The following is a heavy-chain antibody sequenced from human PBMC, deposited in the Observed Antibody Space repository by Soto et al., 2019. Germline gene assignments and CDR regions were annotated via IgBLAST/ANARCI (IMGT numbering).Heavy chain of an antibody. CDR1: GASVTSYY. V-gene: IGHV4-4*07. Sequence: QVQLQGSDPRLLKPSETLSLTCTVSGASVTSYYWSWIRQPAGKGLDWIGRIYTSGNTDYNPSLKSRVTLYLKTSQNQVALKLSSVTAADTAIYYCARDGVGPHGMDVWGQGTTVTVSS. CDR3: ARDGVGPHGMDV. CDR2: IYTSGNT. D-gene: IGHD2-8*01. J-gene: IGHJ6*02.